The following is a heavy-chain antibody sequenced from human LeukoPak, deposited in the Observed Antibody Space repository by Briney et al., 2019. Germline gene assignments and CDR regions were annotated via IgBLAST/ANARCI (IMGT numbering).Heavy chain of an antibody. V-gene: IGHV1-69*05. Sequence: ASVKVSCKASGGTFSSYAISWVRQAPGQGLEWTGGIIPIFGTANYAQKFQGRVTITTDESTSTAYMELSSLRSEDTAVYYCARDRGYYYDSSGNYYGSWFDPWGQGTLVTVSS. CDR1: GGTFSSYA. CDR2: IIPIFGTA. D-gene: IGHD3-22*01. J-gene: IGHJ5*02. CDR3: ARDRGYYYDSSGNYYGSWFDP.